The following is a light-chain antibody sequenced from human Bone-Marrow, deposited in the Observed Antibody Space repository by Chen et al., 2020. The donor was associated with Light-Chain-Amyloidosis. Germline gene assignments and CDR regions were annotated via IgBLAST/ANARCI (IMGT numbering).Light chain of an antibody. Sequence: SYELTQPPSVSVSPEQTARITCSGDDLPTKYAYCYQQKPGQAPVLVIHRDTERPSGISERFSGSSSGTTATLTISGVQAEDEADYHCQSADSSGTYEVIFGGGTKLTVL. CDR1: DLPTKY. V-gene: IGLV3-25*03. CDR3: QSADSSGTYEVI. J-gene: IGLJ2*01. CDR2: RDT.